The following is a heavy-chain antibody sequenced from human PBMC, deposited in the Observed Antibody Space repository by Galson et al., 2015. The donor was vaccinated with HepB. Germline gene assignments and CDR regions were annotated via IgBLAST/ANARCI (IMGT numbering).Heavy chain of an antibody. CDR1: EDSVSSDSAT. CDR2: TYYRSKWSN. J-gene: IGHJ4*02. Sequence: CAISEDSVSSDSATWNWIRQSPSRGLEWLGRTYYRSKWSNDYAVSVKSRITINPDTSKNQFSLQLNSVTPEDTAVYFCARGISSSWYLGDYWGQGTLVTVSS. D-gene: IGHD6-13*01. CDR3: ARGISSSWYLGDY. V-gene: IGHV6-1*01.